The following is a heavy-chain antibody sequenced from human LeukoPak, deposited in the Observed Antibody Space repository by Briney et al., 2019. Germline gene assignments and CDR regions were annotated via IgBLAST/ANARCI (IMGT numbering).Heavy chain of an antibody. CDR3: ARDKDAKSGYSGYELAFDI. J-gene: IGHJ3*02. CDR1: GGSLSSGTFY. D-gene: IGHD5-12*01. CDR2: VYTSGST. Sequence: SQTLSLTCTVSGGSLSSGTFYWSWIRQPAGKGLEWIGRVYTSGSTDYNSSFMSRVTISIDTSKNQFFLKLSSVTAADTAVYYCARDKDAKSGYSGYELAFDIWGQGTMVTVSS. V-gene: IGHV4-61*02.